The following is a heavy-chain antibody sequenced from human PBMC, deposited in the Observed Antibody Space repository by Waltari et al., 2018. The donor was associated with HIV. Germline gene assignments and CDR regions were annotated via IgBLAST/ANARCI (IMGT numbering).Heavy chain of an antibody. CDR1: GFTFSNAW. CDR2: LTSKPDGGTT. D-gene: IGHD2-15*01. J-gene: IGHJ6*02. CDR3: TTDEGLGYCSGGSCSYYYYYGMDV. V-gene: IGHV3-15*01. Sequence: EVQLVESGGGLVKPGGSLRLSCAASGFTFSNAWMSWVRQAPGNGLAGVGGLTSKPDGGTTDYAAPVKGRFTISRDDSKNTLYLQMNSLKTEDTAVYYCTTDEGLGYCSGGSCSYYYYYGMDVWGQGTTVTVSS.